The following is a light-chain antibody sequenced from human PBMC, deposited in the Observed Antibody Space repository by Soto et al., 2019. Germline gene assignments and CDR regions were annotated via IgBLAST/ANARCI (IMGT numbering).Light chain of an antibody. CDR1: QSISLY. CDR3: QQSYSIPRT. Sequence: DLPMTQSPSSLSASLGDRVTITCRASQSISLYLNWYQQKPGKAPNLLIYAASSLQSGVPSRFSGSGSGTDFTLTISNLQPEDFATYYCQQSYSIPRTFGGGTKVEIK. J-gene: IGKJ4*01. V-gene: IGKV1-39*01. CDR2: AAS.